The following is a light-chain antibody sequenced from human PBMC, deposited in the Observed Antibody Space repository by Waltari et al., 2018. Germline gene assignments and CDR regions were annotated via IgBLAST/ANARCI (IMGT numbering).Light chain of an antibody. J-gene: IGKJ3*01. V-gene: IGKV3-11*01. Sequence: DIVLTQSPATLSLSPGERATLSCRASQSVGSDLAWYQQKPGQTPRLLIYDASTRATGIPVRFSGSGSGTDFTLTISSLEVEDFAVYYCQQRIFFTFGPGTKVDI. CDR1: QSVGSD. CDR2: DAS. CDR3: QQRIFFT.